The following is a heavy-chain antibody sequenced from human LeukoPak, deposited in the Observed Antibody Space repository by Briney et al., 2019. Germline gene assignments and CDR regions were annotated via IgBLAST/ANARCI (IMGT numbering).Heavy chain of an antibody. D-gene: IGHD5-18*01. CDR3: AREYGTAMAPLYYFDY. Sequence: ASVKVSFKASGYTFTSYGISWVRQAPGQGLEWMGWISAYNGNTNHAQTLQRRVTMTTDTSTSTAYMELRSLRSDETAVYYCAREYGTAMAPLYYFDYWGQGTLVTVPS. V-gene: IGHV1-18*04. CDR2: ISAYNGNT. CDR1: GYTFTSYG. J-gene: IGHJ4*02.